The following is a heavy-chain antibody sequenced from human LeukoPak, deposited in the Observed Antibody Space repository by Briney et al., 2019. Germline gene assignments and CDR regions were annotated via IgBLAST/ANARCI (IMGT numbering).Heavy chain of an antibody. CDR2: IYYSGST. J-gene: IGHJ6*03. D-gene: IGHD2-2*01. V-gene: IGHV4-59*08. CDR1: GGSISSYY. Sequence: SETLSLTCTVSGGSISSYYWSWIRQPPGKGLEWIGYIYYSGSTNYNPSLKSRVTISVDTSKNQFSLKLSSVTAADTAVYYCASGRYCSSTSCYGPGYYYMDVWGKGTTVTVSS. CDR3: ASGRYCSSTSCYGPGYYYMDV.